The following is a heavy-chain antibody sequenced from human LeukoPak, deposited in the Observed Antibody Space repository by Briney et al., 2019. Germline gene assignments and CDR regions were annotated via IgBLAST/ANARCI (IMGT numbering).Heavy chain of an antibody. D-gene: IGHD3-10*01. Sequence: GGSLRLSCAASGFTFSSYGMHWVRQAPGKGLEWVAVISYDGSNKYYADSVKGRFTISRDNSKNTLYLQMNSLRAEDTAVYYCAKDRSWSWDYWGQGTLVTVSS. CDR1: GFTFSSYG. V-gene: IGHV3-30*18. CDR2: ISYDGSNK. J-gene: IGHJ4*02. CDR3: AKDRSWSWDY.